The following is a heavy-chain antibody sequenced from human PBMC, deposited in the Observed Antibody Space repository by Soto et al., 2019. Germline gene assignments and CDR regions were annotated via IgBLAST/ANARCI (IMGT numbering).Heavy chain of an antibody. CDR2: IWYDGSNK. V-gene: IGHV3-33*01. Sequence: GGSLRLSCAASGFTFSSYGMHWVRQAPGKGLEWVAVIWYDGSNKYYADSVKGRFTISRDNSKNTLYLQMNSLKAEDTAVYYCARDPSEETYYYDSSGYYDYWGQGTLVTVSS. D-gene: IGHD3-22*01. CDR1: GFTFSSYG. CDR3: ARDPSEETYYYDSSGYYDY. J-gene: IGHJ4*02.